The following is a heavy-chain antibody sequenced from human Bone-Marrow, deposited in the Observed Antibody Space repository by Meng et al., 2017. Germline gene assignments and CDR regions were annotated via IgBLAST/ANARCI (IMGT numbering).Heavy chain of an antibody. CDR1: GFTFSSYW. Sequence: GGSLRLSCAASGFTFSSYWMHWVRQAPGKGLVWASRINSDGSSTSYADSVKGRFTISRDNAKNTLYLQMNSLRAEDTAVYYCARTRRIAAAGTMYYYYGMDVWGQGTTVTVSS. V-gene: IGHV3-74*01. CDR3: ARTRRIAAAGTMYYYYGMDV. CDR2: INSDGSST. D-gene: IGHD6-13*01. J-gene: IGHJ6*02.